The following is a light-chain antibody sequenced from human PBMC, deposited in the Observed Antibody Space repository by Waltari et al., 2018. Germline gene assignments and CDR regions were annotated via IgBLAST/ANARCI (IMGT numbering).Light chain of an antibody. J-gene: IGLJ2*01. Sequence: QSALTQPPSASGTPGQRVTLSCSGRSSTTGRNTVNRYQHPPGTAPQLPIYSNNQRPSGVPDRFSGSKSGTSASLAISGLQSEDEADYYCAAWDDSLNVVFGGGTKLTVL. CDR3: AAWDDSLNVV. CDR2: SNN. CDR1: SSTTGRNT. V-gene: IGLV1-44*01.